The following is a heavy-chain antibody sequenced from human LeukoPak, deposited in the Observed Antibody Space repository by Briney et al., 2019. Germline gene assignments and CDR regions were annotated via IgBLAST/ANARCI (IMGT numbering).Heavy chain of an antibody. CDR3: AVPGGNGGYFDY. CDR2: ISGSGGST. D-gene: IGHD3-16*01. J-gene: IGHJ4*02. Sequence: GGSLRLSCAASGFTFSSYAMSWVRQAPGKGLEWVSAISGSGGSTYYADSVKGRFTISRDNSKNTLYLQMNSRRAEDTAVYYCAVPGGNGGYFDYWGQGALVTVSS. V-gene: IGHV3-23*01. CDR1: GFTFSSYA.